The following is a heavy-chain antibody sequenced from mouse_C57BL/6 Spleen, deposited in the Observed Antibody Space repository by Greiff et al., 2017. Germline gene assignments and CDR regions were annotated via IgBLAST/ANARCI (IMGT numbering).Heavy chain of an antibody. Sequence: VQLQQSGAELVKPGASVKISCKASGYAFRNDWMNWVKPRPGKGLEGIGQIYPGDGDTNYNGKFKGKATLTADKSSSTAYMQPSSLTSEDSAVYFCARDGGPCGNFDYWGQGTTLTVSS. CDR3: ARDGGPCGNFDY. CDR1: GYAFRNDW. CDR2: IYPGDGDT. D-gene: IGHD4-1*01. V-gene: IGHV1-80*01. J-gene: IGHJ2*01.